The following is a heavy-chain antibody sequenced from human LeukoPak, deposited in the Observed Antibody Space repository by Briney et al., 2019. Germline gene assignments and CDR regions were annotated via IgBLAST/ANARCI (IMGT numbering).Heavy chain of an antibody. CDR3: AKSPEAVTTGYRYYYYYMDV. CDR1: GFTFSSYA. V-gene: IGHV3-23*01. Sequence: GGSLRLSCAASGFTFSSYAMSWVRQAPGKGLEWVSAISGSGGSTYYADSVKGRFTISRDNSKNTLYLQMNSLRAEDTAVYYCAKSPEAVTTGYRYYYYYMDVWGKGTTVTVSS. J-gene: IGHJ6*03. CDR2: ISGSGGST. D-gene: IGHD4-17*01.